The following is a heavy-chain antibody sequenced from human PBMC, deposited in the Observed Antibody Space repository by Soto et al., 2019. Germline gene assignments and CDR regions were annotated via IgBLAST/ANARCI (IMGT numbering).Heavy chain of an antibody. V-gene: IGHV4-31*03. CDR3: ARDRSGSSANHDAFDI. D-gene: IGHD3-10*01. CDR2: IYYSGST. CDR1: GGSISSGGYY. J-gene: IGHJ3*02. Sequence: SETLSLTCTVSGGSISSGGYYWSWIRQHPGKGLEWIGYIYYSGSTYYNPSLKSRVTISVDTSKNQFSLKLSSVTAADTAVYYCARDRSGSSANHDAFDIWGQGTMVTVSS.